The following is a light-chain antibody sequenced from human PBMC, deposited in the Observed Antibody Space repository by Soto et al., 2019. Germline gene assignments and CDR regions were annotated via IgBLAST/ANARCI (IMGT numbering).Light chain of an antibody. CDR1: SSEVGGYNY. Sequence: QSALTQPRPVSGAPGQSVTISFTGTSSEVGGYNYVSWYHHHPGKAPKLMIYDVSKRPSGVPDRFSGSKSGNTASLTVSGLQAEDEADYYCCSYAGTYTWVFGSGTKVTVL. V-gene: IGLV2-11*01. CDR2: DVS. J-gene: IGLJ1*01. CDR3: CSYAGTYTWV.